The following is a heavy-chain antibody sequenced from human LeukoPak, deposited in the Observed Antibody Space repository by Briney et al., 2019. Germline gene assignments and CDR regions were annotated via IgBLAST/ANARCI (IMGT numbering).Heavy chain of an antibody. CDR1: GFTFSSYW. D-gene: IGHD2-15*01. CDR3: TTPGVVVLLRAFDI. J-gene: IGHJ3*02. CDR2: INSDGSST. V-gene: IGHV3-74*01. Sequence: GGSLRLSCAASGFTFSSYWMHWVRQAPGKGLVWVSRINSDGSSTSYADSVKGRFTISRDNAKNTLYLQMNSLKTEDTAVYYCTTPGVVVLLRAFDIWGQGTMVTVSS.